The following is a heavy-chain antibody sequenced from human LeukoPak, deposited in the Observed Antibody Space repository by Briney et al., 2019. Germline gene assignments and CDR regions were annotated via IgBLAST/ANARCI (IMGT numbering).Heavy chain of an antibody. J-gene: IGHJ4*02. CDR2: IIPIFGTA. CDR1: GGTFSSYA. CDR3: ATDGPHNGEDRGSYLFDY. D-gene: IGHD1-26*01. V-gene: IGHV1-69*05. Sequence: GASVKVSCKASGGTFSSYAISWLRQAPGQGLEWMGRIIPIFGTANYAQKFQGRVTITTDESTSTAYMELSSLRSEDTAVYYCATDGPHNGEDRGSYLFDYWGQGTLVTVSS.